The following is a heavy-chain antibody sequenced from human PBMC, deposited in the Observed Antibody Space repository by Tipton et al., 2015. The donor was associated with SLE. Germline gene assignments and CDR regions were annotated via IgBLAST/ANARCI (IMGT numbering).Heavy chain of an antibody. Sequence: TLSLTCTVSGAPISSSNYYWGWIRQPPGRGLGWIGTIYNSGYTFYNPSPKSRVTISVDSSKNQLSLKLNSVTAADTAVYYCARSTGNPLPFDLWGQGTLVSVSS. J-gene: IGHJ4*02. D-gene: IGHD5/OR15-5a*01. CDR2: IYNSGYT. CDR3: ARSTGNPLPFDL. CDR1: GAPISSSNYY. V-gene: IGHV4-39*07.